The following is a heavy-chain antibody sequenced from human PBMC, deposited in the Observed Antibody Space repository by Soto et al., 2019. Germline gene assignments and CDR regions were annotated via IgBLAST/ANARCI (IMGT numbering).Heavy chain of an antibody. CDR1: GFTFSNYA. CDR2: VSATTGTT. Sequence: GGSLRLSCAASGFTFSNYAMSWVRQAPGKGLEWVSLVSATTGTTYYTDSVKGRFTISRDNAKNSLFLQMNSLRAEDTAVYYCARYSLYYENIREAFDIWGQGTMVTVSS. CDR3: ARYSLYYENIREAFDI. J-gene: IGHJ3*02. D-gene: IGHD3-3*01. V-gene: IGHV3-23*01.